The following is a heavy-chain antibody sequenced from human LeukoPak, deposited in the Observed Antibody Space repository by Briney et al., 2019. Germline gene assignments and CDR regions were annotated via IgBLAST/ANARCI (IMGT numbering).Heavy chain of an antibody. J-gene: IGHJ5*02. Sequence: GGSLRLSCAASEFXFSNYDIHWVRQAPGKGLEWVAVIWYDGSNKYYADSVKGRFTISRDNSKNTLYLQMNSLRAEDTAVYYCARGIAVAGTFWFDQWGQGTLVTVSS. V-gene: IGHV3-33*01. CDR2: IWYDGSNK. CDR1: EFXFSNYD. CDR3: ARGIAVAGTFWFDQ. D-gene: IGHD6-19*01.